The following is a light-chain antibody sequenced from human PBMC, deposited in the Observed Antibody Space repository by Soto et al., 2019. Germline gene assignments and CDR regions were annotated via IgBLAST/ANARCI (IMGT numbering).Light chain of an antibody. CDR2: GAS. CDR3: QQYGSSPNT. CDR1: QSVSSSY. J-gene: IGKJ2*01. Sequence: EIVLTQSPGTLSLSPGERATLSCRASQSVSSSYLAWYQQKPGQAPRLLIYGASTRATDIPDRFSGSGSGTDFTLTISRLEPEDFAVYYCQQYGSSPNTFGHGTKLEIK. V-gene: IGKV3-20*01.